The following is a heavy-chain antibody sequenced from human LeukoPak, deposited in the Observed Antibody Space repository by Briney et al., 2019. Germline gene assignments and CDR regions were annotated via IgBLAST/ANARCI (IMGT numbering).Heavy chain of an antibody. J-gene: IGHJ4*02. D-gene: IGHD3-22*01. CDR1: GGTFSSYA. Sequence: SVKVSCKASGGTFSSYAISWVRQAPGQGLEWVGGIILIFGTANYAQKFQGRVTITTDESTSTAYMELSSLRSEDTAVYYCARDDKDPGDYWGQGTLVTVSS. V-gene: IGHV1-69*05. CDR2: IILIFGTA. CDR3: ARDDKDPGDY.